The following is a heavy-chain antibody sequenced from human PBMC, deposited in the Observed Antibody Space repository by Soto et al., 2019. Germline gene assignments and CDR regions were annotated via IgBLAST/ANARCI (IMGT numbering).Heavy chain of an antibody. V-gene: IGHV3-48*02. CDR3: ARGGEKQPQAAGAFFYFDY. D-gene: IGHD6-13*01. Sequence: GGSLRLSCAASGFTFSSYSMNWVRQAPGKGLEWVSYISSSSSTIYYADSVKGRFTISRDNAKNSLYLQMNSLRDEDTAVYYRARGGEKQPQAAGAFFYFDYWGQGTLVTVSP. J-gene: IGHJ4*02. CDR1: GFTFSSYS. CDR2: ISSSSSTI.